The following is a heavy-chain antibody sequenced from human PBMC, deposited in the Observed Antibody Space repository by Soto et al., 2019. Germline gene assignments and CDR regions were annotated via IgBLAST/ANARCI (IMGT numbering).Heavy chain of an antibody. CDR3: ARYSYYYDSSGYRPLDY. CDR2: IYYSGST. V-gene: IGHV4-30-4*01. CDR1: GGSISSGDYY. J-gene: IGHJ4*02. D-gene: IGHD3-22*01. Sequence: QVQLQESGPGLVKPSQTLSLTCTVSGGSISSGDYYWSWIRQPPGKGLEWIGYIYYSGSTYYNPSLKGRVTISVDTSKHQFSLKLSSVTAADTAVYYCARYSYYYDSSGYRPLDYWGQGTLVTVSS.